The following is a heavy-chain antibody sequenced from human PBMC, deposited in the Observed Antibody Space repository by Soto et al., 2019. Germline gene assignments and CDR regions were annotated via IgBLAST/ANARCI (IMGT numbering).Heavy chain of an antibody. CDR1: GFTFSSYA. Sequence: QVQLVESGGGVVQPGRSLRLSCAASGFTFSSYAMHWVRKAPGKGLEWVAVISYDGSNKYYADSVKGRFTISRDNSKNTLYLQMNSLRAEDTAVYYCASTDAFDIWGQGTMVTVSS. J-gene: IGHJ3*02. CDR3: ASTDAFDI. V-gene: IGHV3-30-3*01. CDR2: ISYDGSNK.